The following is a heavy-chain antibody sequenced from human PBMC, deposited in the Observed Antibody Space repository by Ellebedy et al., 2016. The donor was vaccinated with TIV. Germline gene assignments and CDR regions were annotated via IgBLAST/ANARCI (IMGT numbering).Heavy chain of an antibody. CDR3: ARAIGGAAAVDY. V-gene: IGHV3-21*01. CDR2: ISSSSSDI. Sequence: GESLKISCAASGFTFSSYSMNWVRQAPGKGLEWVSSISSSSSDIYYADSVKGRFTISRVNYKNTLYLQMNRLRGEDTAVYYCARAIGGAAAVDYWGQGTLVTVSS. D-gene: IGHD6-13*01. J-gene: IGHJ4*02. CDR1: GFTFSSYS.